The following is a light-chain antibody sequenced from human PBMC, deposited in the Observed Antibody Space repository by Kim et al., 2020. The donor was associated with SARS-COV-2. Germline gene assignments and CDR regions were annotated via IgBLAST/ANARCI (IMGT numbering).Light chain of an antibody. CDR3: HSRDSSNNHL. V-gene: IGLV3-19*01. CDR1: SLRRYY. Sequence: SSELTQDPAVSVALGQTVRITCQGDSLRRYYASWYQQKSGQAPVLVIYGKNNRPSGIPDRVSGSSSGNTASLTITGAQAEDEADYYCHSRDSSNNHLFGGGTEVTVL. CDR2: GKN. J-gene: IGLJ3*02.